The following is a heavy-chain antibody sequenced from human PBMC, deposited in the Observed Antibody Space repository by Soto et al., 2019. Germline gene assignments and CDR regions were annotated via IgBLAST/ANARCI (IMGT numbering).Heavy chain of an antibody. D-gene: IGHD4-17*01. V-gene: IGHV3-48*01. J-gene: IGHJ3*02. CDR2: ISSSSSTI. Sequence: GESLKISCAASGFTFSSYSMNWVRQAPGKGLEWVSYISSSSSTIYYADSVKGRFTISRDNAKNSLYLQMNSLRAEDTAVYYCARASATVTTFPVWAFDIWGQGTMVTVSS. CDR3: ARASATVTTFPVWAFDI. CDR1: GFTFSSYS.